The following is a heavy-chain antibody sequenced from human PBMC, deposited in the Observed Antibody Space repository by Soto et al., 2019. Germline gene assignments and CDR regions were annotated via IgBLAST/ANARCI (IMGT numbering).Heavy chain of an antibody. J-gene: IGHJ4*02. CDR3: ARHSGYSYGSAQY. CDR2: IYPDESDT. V-gene: IGHV5-51*01. D-gene: IGHD5-18*01. Sequence: GESLKISCKGSGYSFTKYWIGWVRQMPGKGLEWMAIIYPDESDTRYSPSFQGQVTISADKSISTAYLQWSSLKASDTAMYYCARHSGYSYGSAQYWGQGTLVTVSS. CDR1: GYSFTKYW.